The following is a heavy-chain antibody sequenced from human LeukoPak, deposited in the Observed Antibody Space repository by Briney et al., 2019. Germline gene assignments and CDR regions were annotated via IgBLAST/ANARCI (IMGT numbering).Heavy chain of an antibody. CDR2: IYYSGST. Sequence: PSETLSLTCTVSGGSISSSSYYWGWIRQPPGKGLEWIGSIYYSGSTYYNPSLKRRVTISVDTSKNQFSLKLSSVTAADTAVYYCARQLEYYYDSSGYHFDYWGQGTLVTVSS. J-gene: IGHJ4*02. CDR3: ARQLEYYYDSSGYHFDY. V-gene: IGHV4-39*01. D-gene: IGHD3-22*01. CDR1: GGSISSSSYY.